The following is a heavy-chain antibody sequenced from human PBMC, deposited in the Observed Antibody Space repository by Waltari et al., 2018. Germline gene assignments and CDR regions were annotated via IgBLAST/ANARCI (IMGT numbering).Heavy chain of an antibody. J-gene: IGHJ4*02. Sequence: QVQLVQSGAEVKKPGSSVKVSCKASGGTFSSYAISWVRQAPGQGLEWMGGIIPIFGTANYAQKFQGRVTITADESTSTAYMELSSLRSEDTAVYYCAITFRQFSWVGDPRFDYWGQGTLVTVSS. CDR3: AITFRQFSWVGDPRFDY. CDR1: GGTFSSYA. D-gene: IGHD3-16*01. CDR2: IIPIFGTA. V-gene: IGHV1-69*13.